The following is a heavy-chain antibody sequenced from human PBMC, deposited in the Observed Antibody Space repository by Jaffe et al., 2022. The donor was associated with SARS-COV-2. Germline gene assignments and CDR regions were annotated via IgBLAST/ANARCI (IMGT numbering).Heavy chain of an antibody. J-gene: IGHJ4*02. CDR2: IYSSGST. CDR1: GASISSDY. V-gene: IGHV4-4*07. CDR3: ARENQLLYRNFDY. Sequence: QVLLQESGPGLVKPSETLSLTCTVSGASISSDYWSWIRQPAGKGLEWIGRIYSSGSTNYNSSLKSRVIMSVDTSKNQFSLKLTSVTAADTAVYYCARENQLLYRNFDYWGQGTLVTVSS. D-gene: IGHD2-2*02.